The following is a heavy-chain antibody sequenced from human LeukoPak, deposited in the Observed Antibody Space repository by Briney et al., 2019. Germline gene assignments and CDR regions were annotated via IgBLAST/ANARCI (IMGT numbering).Heavy chain of an antibody. V-gene: IGHV1-69*02. Sequence: SVKVSCKASGGTFSSYTISWVRQAPGQGLEWMGRIIPILGRANYAQKFQGRVTITADKSTSTAYIERSSLRSEDTAVYNSARNRRRFSTGWFDPWGQGTLVTVSS. CDR2: IIPILGRA. D-gene: IGHD2/OR15-2a*01. CDR1: GGTFSSYT. CDR3: ARNRRRFSTGWFDP. J-gene: IGHJ5*02.